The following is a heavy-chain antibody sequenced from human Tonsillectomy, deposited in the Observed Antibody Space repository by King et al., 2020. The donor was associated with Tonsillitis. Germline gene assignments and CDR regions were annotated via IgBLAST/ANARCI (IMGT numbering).Heavy chain of an antibody. D-gene: IGHD2-2*01. J-gene: IGHJ4*02. CDR3: ARGGYYSSGFDY. CDR1: GFTFRSYD. V-gene: IGHV3-13*01. CDR2: IGTAGDT. Sequence: VQLVEFGGGLVQPGGSLRLSCAASGFTFRSYDMHWVRQATGKGLEWVSTIGTAGDTYYPGSVKGRFTISRENAKNSLYLQMNSLRAGDAAVYYCARGGYYSSGFDYWGQGTLVTVSS.